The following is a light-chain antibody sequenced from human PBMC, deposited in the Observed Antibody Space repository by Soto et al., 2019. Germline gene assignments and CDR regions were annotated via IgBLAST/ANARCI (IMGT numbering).Light chain of an antibody. CDR3: SSYTTSGTRV. J-gene: IGLJ1*01. CDR1: TSDVGGYSF. Sequence: QSVRTQPASVSGSPGQSITISCTGTTSDVGGYSFVSWYQLHPGKAPKLMIYEVSNRPSGVSNRFSGSKSGNTASLTISGLQAEDESDYYCSSYTTSGTRVFGTGTKVTVL. V-gene: IGLV2-14*01. CDR2: EVS.